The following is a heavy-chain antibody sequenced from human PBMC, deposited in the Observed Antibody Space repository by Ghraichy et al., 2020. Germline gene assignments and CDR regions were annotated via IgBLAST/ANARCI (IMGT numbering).Heavy chain of an antibody. CDR3: AKVRSSDFWSGYYTGGVDY. Sequence: GGSLRLSCAASGFTFSSYAMSWVRQAPGKGLEWVSGISGSGGSTYYADSVKGRFTISRDNSKNTLYLQMNSLGAEDTAVYYCAKVRSSDFWSGYYTGGVDYWGQGTLVTVSS. CDR1: GFTFSSYA. J-gene: IGHJ4*02. D-gene: IGHD3-3*01. CDR2: ISGSGGST. V-gene: IGHV3-23*01.